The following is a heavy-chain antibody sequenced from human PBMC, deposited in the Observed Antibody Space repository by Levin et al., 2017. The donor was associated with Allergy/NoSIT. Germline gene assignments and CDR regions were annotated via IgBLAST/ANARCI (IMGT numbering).Heavy chain of an antibody. V-gene: IGHV3-9*01. Sequence: SLKISCAASGYTFDDYAMHWVRQAPGKGLEWVSGIDRNSGTIGYADSVKGRFTISRDNAKNSLYLQMNSLRTEDTAVYYCAKDSGVTKYYSGWSWYFDLWGRGTLVTVSS. D-gene: IGHD5-12*01. J-gene: IGHJ2*01. CDR2: IDRNSGTI. CDR1: GYTFDDYA. CDR3: AKDSGVTKYYSGWSWYFDL.